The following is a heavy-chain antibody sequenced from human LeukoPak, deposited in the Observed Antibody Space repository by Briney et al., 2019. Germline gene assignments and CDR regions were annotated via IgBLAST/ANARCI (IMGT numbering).Heavy chain of an antibody. CDR3: AKRRSYCSSTSCLDHYFDY. CDR1: GFTFSSYA. J-gene: IGHJ4*02. D-gene: IGHD2-2*01. CDR2: ISGSGGST. Sequence: GGSLRLSCAASGFTFSSYAMSWVRQAPGKGLEWVSAISGSGGSTYYADSVKGRFTISRDNSKNTLYLQMNSLRAEDTAVYYCAKRRSYCSSTSCLDHYFDYWGQGTLVTVSS. V-gene: IGHV3-23*01.